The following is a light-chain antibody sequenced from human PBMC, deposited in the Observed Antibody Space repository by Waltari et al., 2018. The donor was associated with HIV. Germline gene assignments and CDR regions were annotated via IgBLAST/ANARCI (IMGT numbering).Light chain of an antibody. V-gene: IGLV1-44*01. CDR2: STN. J-gene: IGLJ2*01. CDR3: ATWDDTLNGVI. Sequence: QSVLTQPPSASGTPGQRVTISCSGGSSNTGRNSVHWYQQLPGTAPRLLLYSTNQRPSRVPDRFSGSKSGTSASLAISGLQSEDEADYYCATWDDTLNGVIFGGGTKLTVL. CDR1: SSNTGRNS.